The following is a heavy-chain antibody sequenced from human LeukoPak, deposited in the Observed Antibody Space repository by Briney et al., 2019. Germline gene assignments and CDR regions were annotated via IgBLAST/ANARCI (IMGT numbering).Heavy chain of an antibody. V-gene: IGHV4-38-2*01. CDR1: GYPISSGYY. Sequence: PSETLSLTCAVSGYPISSGYYWGWIRQPPGKGLEWIATIYHSGSTYYNPSLKSRVTISVDTYKNQFSLKLSSVTAADTAVYYCARKLNYGDYFDYWGQGTLVTVSS. D-gene: IGHD4-17*01. CDR2: IYHSGST. CDR3: ARKLNYGDYFDY. J-gene: IGHJ4*02.